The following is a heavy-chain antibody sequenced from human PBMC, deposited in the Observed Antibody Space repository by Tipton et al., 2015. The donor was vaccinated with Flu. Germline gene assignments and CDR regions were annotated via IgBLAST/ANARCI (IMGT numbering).Heavy chain of an antibody. J-gene: IGHJ2*01. CDR2: IYPSGNT. Sequence: LRLSCTVSGGSLSSYFWSWIRQPAGKGLEWIGRIYPSGNTNYNPSLQSRVTMSVDTSRNQFSLSLTSVTAADAAIYYCARSGSDPHYYFDLWGRGTLVSVSS. D-gene: IGHD1-26*01. CDR1: GGSLSSYF. V-gene: IGHV4-4*07. CDR3: ARSGSDPHYYFDL.